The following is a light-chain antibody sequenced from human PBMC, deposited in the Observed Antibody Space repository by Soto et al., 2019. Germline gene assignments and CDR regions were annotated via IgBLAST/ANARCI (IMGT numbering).Light chain of an antibody. CDR3: SSYTGSSTLV. V-gene: IGLV2-14*03. Sequence: QSVLTQPASVSGSPGQSITISCTGTASDVGGYNYVSWYQHHPGKAPKLLIYGVSSRPSGVSNRLSGSKSGNTASLTIFGLQAEDEADYYCSSYTGSSTLVFGTGTKLTVL. J-gene: IGLJ1*01. CDR2: GVS. CDR1: ASDVGGYNY.